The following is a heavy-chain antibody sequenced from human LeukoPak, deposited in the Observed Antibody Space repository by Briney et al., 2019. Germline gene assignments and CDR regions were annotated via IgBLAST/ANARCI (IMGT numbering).Heavy chain of an antibody. Sequence: PGGSLRLSCAASGFTFSSYWMHWVRQAPGKGLVWVSRINSDGSSTSYADSVKGRFTISRDNAKNTLCLQMNSLRAEDTAVYYCARAGGFGDFDYWGQGTLVTVSS. CDR2: INSDGSST. D-gene: IGHD3-10*01. CDR1: GFTFSSYW. J-gene: IGHJ4*02. CDR3: ARAGGFGDFDY. V-gene: IGHV3-74*01.